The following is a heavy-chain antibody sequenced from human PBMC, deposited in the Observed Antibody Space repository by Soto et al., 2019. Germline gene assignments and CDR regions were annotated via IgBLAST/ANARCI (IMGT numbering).Heavy chain of an antibody. Sequence: SETLSLTCAVSGGSISSSNWWSWVRQPPGKGLEWIGEIYHSGSTNYNPSLKSRVTISVDKSKNQFSLKLSSVTAADTAVYYCACASQTAPNPGMDVWGQGTTVTVSS. CDR3: ACASQTAPNPGMDV. CDR1: GGSISSSNW. J-gene: IGHJ6*02. V-gene: IGHV4-4*02. CDR2: IYHSGST.